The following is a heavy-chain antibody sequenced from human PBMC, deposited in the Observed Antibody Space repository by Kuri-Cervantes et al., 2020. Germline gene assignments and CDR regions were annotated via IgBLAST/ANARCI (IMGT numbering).Heavy chain of an antibody. Sequence: SETLSLTCTVSGGSISSSSYYWGWIRQPPGKGLEWIGSIYYSGSTYYNSSLKSRVTISVDTSKRQFSLNLSSVTAADTAVYYCARHVSPNIAVAVRYFDPWGQGTLVTVSS. J-gene: IGHJ5*02. CDR1: GGSISSSSYY. CDR2: IYYSGST. V-gene: IGHV4-39*01. CDR3: ARHVSPNIAVAVRYFDP. D-gene: IGHD6-19*01.